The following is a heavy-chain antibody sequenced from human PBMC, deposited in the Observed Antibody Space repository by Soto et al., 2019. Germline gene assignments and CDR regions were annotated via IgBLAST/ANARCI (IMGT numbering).Heavy chain of an antibody. D-gene: IGHD2-2*01. V-gene: IGHV3-15*07. J-gene: IGHJ6*02. Sequence: GGSLRLSCAASGFTFSNAWMNWVRQAPGKGLEWVGRIKSKTDGGTTDYAAPVKGRFTISRDDSKNTLYLQMNSLKTEDTAVYYCTTDIVVVPAWFSHNTGHYGMDVWGQGTTVTVSS. CDR3: TTDIVVVPAWFSHNTGHYGMDV. CDR2: IKSKTDGGTT. CDR1: GFTFSNAW.